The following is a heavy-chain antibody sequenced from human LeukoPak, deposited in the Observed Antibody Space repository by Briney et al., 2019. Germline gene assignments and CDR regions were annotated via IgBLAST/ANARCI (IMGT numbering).Heavy chain of an antibody. V-gene: IGHV3-30*18. D-gene: IGHD1-26*01. CDR2: ISYDGSNK. CDR3: AKAKTGGATTRRGYYFDY. Sequence: GGSLRLSCAASEFTFSSYGMHWVRQAPGKGLEWVAVISYDGSNKYYADSVKGRFTISRDNSKNTLYLQMNSLRAEDTAVYYCAKAKTGGATTRRGYYFDYWGQGTLVTVSS. CDR1: EFTFSSYG. J-gene: IGHJ4*02.